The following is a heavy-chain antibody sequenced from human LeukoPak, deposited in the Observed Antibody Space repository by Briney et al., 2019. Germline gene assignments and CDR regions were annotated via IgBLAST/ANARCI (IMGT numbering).Heavy chain of an antibody. CDR2: ISAYNGNT. CDR1: GYTFTSYG. CDR3: ARAPPDYYDSSGYYLLTGYYYYYYGMDV. V-gene: IGHV1-18*01. Sequence: ASVKVSCKASGYTFTSYGISWVRQAPGQGLEWMGWISAYNGNTNYAQKLQGRVTMTTDTSTSTAYMELRSLRSDDTAVYYCARAPPDYYDSSGYYLLTGYYYYYYGMDVWGQGTTVTVS. D-gene: IGHD3-22*01. J-gene: IGHJ6*02.